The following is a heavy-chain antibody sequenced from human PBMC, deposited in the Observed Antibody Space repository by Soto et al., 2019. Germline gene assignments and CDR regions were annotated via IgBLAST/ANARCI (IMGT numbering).Heavy chain of an antibody. Sequence: QVHLVQSGAEVKKPGASVKVSCKASGYTFTDYYIHWVRQAPGQGLEWMAWISPYSGGSNYAQDFQGRVTVTSDTSISTAYMELNRLRSDDTATYFCARSPTTMFQPLDFWGQGTLVTVSS. D-gene: IGHD3-10*02. CDR3: ARSPTTMFQPLDF. J-gene: IGHJ4*02. CDR1: GYTFTDYY. CDR2: ISPYSGGS. V-gene: IGHV1-2*02.